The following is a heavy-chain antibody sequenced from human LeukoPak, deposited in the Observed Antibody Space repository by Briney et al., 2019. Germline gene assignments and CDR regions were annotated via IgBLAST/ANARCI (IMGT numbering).Heavy chain of an antibody. Sequence: GGSLRLSCAASGFTFSSYAMHWVRQAPGKGLEWVAVMSYDGSNKYYADSVKGRFTISRDNSKNTLYLQMNSLRAEDTAVYYCARGGDIVVVPAAKGYYYYGMDVWGQGTTVTVSS. CDR2: MSYDGSNK. CDR1: GFTFSSYA. CDR3: ARGGDIVVVPAAKGYYYYGMDV. J-gene: IGHJ6*02. D-gene: IGHD2-2*01. V-gene: IGHV3-30-3*01.